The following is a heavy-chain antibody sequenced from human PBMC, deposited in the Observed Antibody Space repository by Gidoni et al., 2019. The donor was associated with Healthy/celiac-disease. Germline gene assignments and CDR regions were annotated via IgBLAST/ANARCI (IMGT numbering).Heavy chain of an antibody. D-gene: IGHD3-3*01. CDR2: ISYDGSNK. J-gene: IGHJ6*02. CDR3: ANGPPGRFAGRGPTLYGMDV. CDR1: GFTFSSYG. V-gene: IGHV3-30*18. Sequence: QVQLVESGGGVVQPGRSLRLSCAASGFTFSSYGMHWVRQAPGKGLEWVAVISYDGSNKYYADSVKGRFTISRDNSKNTLYLQMNSLRAEDTAVYYCANGPPGRFAGRGPTLYGMDVWGQGTTVTVSS.